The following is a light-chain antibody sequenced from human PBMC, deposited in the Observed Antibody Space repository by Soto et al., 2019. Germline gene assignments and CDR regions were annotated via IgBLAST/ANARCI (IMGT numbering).Light chain of an antibody. J-gene: IGKJ1*01. CDR3: QQYESSWT. CDR2: KTS. Sequence: DIQLTQSPSTLSASVGDRVTITCRASQSISFWLAWYQQKPGKAPKLLIYKTSTLESGVPSRFSGSGSETEFTLTIDSLQPDDFATYYCQQYESSWTFGQGTKVEV. V-gene: IGKV1-5*03. CDR1: QSISFW.